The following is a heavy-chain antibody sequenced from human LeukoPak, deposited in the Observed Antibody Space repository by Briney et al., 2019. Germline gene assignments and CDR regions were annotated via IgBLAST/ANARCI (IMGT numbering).Heavy chain of an antibody. Sequence: GGSLRLSCAASGFTFSSYGMHWVRQAPGKGLEWVAVIWYEGSNKYYADSVKGRFTISRDNSKNTLYLQMNSLRAEDTAVYYCARDGYCSSTSCFSWAFDIWGQGTMVTVSS. D-gene: IGHD2-2*03. CDR2: IWYEGSNK. CDR3: ARDGYCSSTSCFSWAFDI. J-gene: IGHJ3*02. CDR1: GFTFSSYG. V-gene: IGHV3-33*01.